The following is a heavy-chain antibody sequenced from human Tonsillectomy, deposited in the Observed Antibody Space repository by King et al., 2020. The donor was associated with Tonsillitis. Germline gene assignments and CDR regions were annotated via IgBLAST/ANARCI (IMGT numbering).Heavy chain of an antibody. CDR1: GYTFTGYY. D-gene: IGHD2-2*01. Sequence: QLVQSGAEVKKPGASVKVSCKASGYTFTGYYMHWVRQAPGQGLEWMGRINPNSGGTNYAQKFQGRVTMTRDTSISTVYMELSSLRSDDTAVYYCARSHCSSTTCYTDYWGQGTLVTVSS. CDR3: ARSHCSSTTCYTDY. CDR2: INPNSGGT. V-gene: IGHV1-2*02. J-gene: IGHJ4*02.